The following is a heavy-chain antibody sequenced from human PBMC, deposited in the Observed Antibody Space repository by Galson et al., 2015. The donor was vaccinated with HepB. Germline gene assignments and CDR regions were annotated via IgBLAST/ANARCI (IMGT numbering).Heavy chain of an antibody. CDR3: AREAPETLYFDY. V-gene: IGHV1-46*03. J-gene: IGHJ4*02. CDR1: GYTFANYY. Sequence: SVKVSCKASGYTFANYYMHWVRQAPGQGLECVGMIDPSSATTNFAQRFQGRVTMTRDTSTSTVYMDLSGLTSEDTAVYDCAREAPETLYFDYWGQGTLVTVSS. CDR2: IDPSSATT. D-gene: IGHD2-2*01.